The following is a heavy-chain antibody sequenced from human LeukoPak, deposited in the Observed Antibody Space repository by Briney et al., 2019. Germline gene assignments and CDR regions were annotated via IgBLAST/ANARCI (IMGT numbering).Heavy chain of an antibody. CDR2: INPNSGGT. CDR1: GHTFTGYY. D-gene: IGHD6-19*01. V-gene: IGHV1-2*02. CDR3: ARDRTRTGYSSGWYHDY. Sequence: ASVKVSCKASGHTFTGYYMHRVRQAPGQGLEWMGWINPNSGGTNYAQKFQGRVAMTRDTSISTAYMELSRLRSDDTAVYYCARDRTRTGYSSGWYHDYWGQGTLVTVSS. J-gene: IGHJ4*02.